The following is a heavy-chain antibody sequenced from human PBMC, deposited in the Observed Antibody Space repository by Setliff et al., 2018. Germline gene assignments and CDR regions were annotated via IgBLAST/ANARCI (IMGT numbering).Heavy chain of an antibody. V-gene: IGHV1-18*01. CDR3: VRDRAAIVVGPPTAAFDI. D-gene: IGHD2-2*01. J-gene: IGHJ3*02. CDR1: GYTFAKYG. CDR2: ISGYNGYT. Sequence: ASVKVSCKAFGYTFAKYGASWVRQAPGQGLEWMGWISGYNGYTVYAQKLQGRVTLTTDTSTGTAYMEVRSLRSDDTAQYYCVRDRAAIVVGPPTAAFDIWGQGTMVTVSS.